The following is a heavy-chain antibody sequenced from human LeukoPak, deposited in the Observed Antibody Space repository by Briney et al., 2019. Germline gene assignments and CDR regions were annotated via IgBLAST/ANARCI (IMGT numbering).Heavy chain of an antibody. Sequence: GGSLRLSCAASGFTFTSYWMNWARQAPGKGLEWVANIKPDGSEKYYVDSVKGRFTISRDNAKNSLYLQMNSLRAEDTAVYYCARGGAGHSSGWYASYYWGQGTLVTVSS. CDR3: ARGGAGHSSGWYASYY. J-gene: IGHJ4*02. CDR2: IKPDGSEK. V-gene: IGHV3-7*01. D-gene: IGHD6-19*01. CDR1: GFTFTSYW.